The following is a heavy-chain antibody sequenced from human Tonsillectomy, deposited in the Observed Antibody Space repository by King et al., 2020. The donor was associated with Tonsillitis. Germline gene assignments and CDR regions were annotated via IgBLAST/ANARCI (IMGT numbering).Heavy chain of an antibody. D-gene: IGHD3-22*01. Sequence: VQLVESGGGVVQPGGSLRLSRAASGFTFSNYGIHWVRQAPGKGLEWGAFIQYDGNNKYYIDSGKGRFTISRDNSKNTLYLEMNRLRAEDTDVYYCAKDKSNSGYYCADYYYGIDGWGQGT. CDR2: IQYDGNNK. CDR3: AKDKSNSGYYCADYYYGIDG. J-gene: IGHJ6*02. V-gene: IGHV3-30*02. CDR1: GFTFSNYG.